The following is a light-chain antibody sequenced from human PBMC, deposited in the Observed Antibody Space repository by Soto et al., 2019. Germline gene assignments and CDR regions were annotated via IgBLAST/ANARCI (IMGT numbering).Light chain of an antibody. V-gene: IGKV2-28*01. J-gene: IGKJ1*01. CDR2: LGS. CDR1: QSLLHRNGYNY. CDR3: MQALQTSWT. Sequence: DIVMTQSPLSLPVTPGEPASISCRSSQSLLHRNGYNYLDWYLQKPGQSPQLLIYLGSNRASGVPDRFSASGSGTDLTLKISRVEAEDVGVYYCMQALQTSWTFGQGTKVEIK.